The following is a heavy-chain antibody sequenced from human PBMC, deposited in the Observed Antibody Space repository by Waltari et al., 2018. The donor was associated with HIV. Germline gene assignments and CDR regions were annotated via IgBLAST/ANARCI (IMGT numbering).Heavy chain of an antibody. Sequence: EVQLVQSGGGLIKPGGSLRLSCAASGFSVSSYWMHWVRQTPGKGLVWVPRINIDGSRIDYADSVRGRFTISRDSAKNTLSLQMNSLTEEDTAVYYCSRDTFGEYDYWGQGTLVTVSS. V-gene: IGHV3-74*01. CDR2: INIDGSRI. CDR1: GFSVSSYW. J-gene: IGHJ4*02. D-gene: IGHD3-10*01. CDR3: SRDTFGEYDY.